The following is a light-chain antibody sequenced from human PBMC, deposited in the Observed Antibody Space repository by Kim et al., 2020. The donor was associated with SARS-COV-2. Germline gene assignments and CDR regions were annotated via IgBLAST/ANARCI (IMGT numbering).Light chain of an antibody. Sequence: VSPGERATLSCRASQSVSSNLAWYQQKPGQALRLLIYGASTRATGIPASFSGSGSGTEFTLTISSLQSEDFAVYYCQQYNNWPLTFGGGTKVDIK. J-gene: IGKJ4*01. CDR2: GAS. V-gene: IGKV3-15*01. CDR1: QSVSSN. CDR3: QQYNNWPLT.